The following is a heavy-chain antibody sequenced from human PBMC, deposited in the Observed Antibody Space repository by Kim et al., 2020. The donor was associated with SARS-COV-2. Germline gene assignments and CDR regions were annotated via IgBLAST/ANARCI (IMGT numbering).Heavy chain of an antibody. Sequence: GGSLRLSCAASGFTFSSYSMNWVRQAPGKGLEWVSGISMSSTYAVYADSLKGRITISRDNARELLYLQITGLTADDTAVYYCVREARRRVRDKESADAFDVWGQGTFLIVSS. CDR2: ISMSSTYA. D-gene: IGHD3-3*01. V-gene: IGHV3-21*01. CDR3: VREARRRVRDKESADAFDV. CDR1: GFTFSSYS. J-gene: IGHJ3*01.